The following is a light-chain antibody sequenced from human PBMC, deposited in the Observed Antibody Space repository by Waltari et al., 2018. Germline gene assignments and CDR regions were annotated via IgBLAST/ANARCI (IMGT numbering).Light chain of an antibody. V-gene: IGLV3-21*01. CDR2: YDS. CDR1: DIGSKR. J-gene: IGLJ2*01. CDR3: QVWDSYGDHLVV. Sequence: SFVLTQPPSVSVAPGKTARITCGGNDIGSKRVNWYQQKPGQAHLLVIYYDSDRPSGIPERFSGSNSGNTATLTISRVEAGDEADYYCQVWDSYGDHLVVFGGGTNLSVV.